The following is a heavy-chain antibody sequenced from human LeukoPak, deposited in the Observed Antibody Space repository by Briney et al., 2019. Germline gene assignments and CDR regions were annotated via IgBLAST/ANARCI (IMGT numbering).Heavy chain of an antibody. Sequence: SETLSLTCTVSGGSISSGGYYWSWIRLHPGKGLEWIGYIYYSGSTYYNPSLKSRVTISVDTSKNQFSLKLSSVTAADTAVYYCAREGLHYYDSSGYELYYFDYWGQGTLVTVSS. D-gene: IGHD3-22*01. CDR3: AREGLHYYDSSGYELYYFDY. V-gene: IGHV4-31*03. J-gene: IGHJ4*02. CDR2: IYYSGST. CDR1: GGSISSGGYY.